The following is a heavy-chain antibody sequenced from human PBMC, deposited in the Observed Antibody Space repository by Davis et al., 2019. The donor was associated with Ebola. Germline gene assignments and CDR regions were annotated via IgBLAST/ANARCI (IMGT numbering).Heavy chain of an antibody. Sequence: GGSLRLSCAASGFTFSSYAMNWVRQAPGKGLEWVSGISGSGASTYYADSVKGRFTISRDNSKNTLYLQMNSLRADDTAVYYCARVAYGDYNDYWGQGTLVTVSS. V-gene: IGHV3-23*01. D-gene: IGHD4-17*01. CDR3: ARVAYGDYNDY. CDR1: GFTFSSYA. CDR2: ISGSGAST. J-gene: IGHJ4*02.